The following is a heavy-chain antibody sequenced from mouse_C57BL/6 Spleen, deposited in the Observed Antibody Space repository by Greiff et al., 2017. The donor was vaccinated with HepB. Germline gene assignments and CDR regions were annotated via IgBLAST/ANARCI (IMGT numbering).Heavy chain of an antibody. CDR3: AREDYSNFYWYFDV. D-gene: IGHD2-5*01. CDR2: ISYDGSN. J-gene: IGHJ1*03. Sequence: EVQRVESGPGLVKPSQSLSLTCSVTGYSITSGYYWNWIRQFPGNKLEWMGYISYDGSNNYNPSLKNRISITRDTSKNQFFLKLNSVTTEDTATYYCAREDYSNFYWYFDVWGTGTTVTVSS. V-gene: IGHV3-6*01. CDR1: GYSITSGYY.